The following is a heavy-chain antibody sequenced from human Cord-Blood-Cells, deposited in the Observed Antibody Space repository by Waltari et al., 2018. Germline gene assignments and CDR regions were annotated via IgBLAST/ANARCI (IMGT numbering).Heavy chain of an antibody. D-gene: IGHD2-15*01. J-gene: IGHJ3*02. CDR2: IYYSGST. CDR3: ASPWSVAADAFDI. CDR1: GGSTSSGGYY. V-gene: IGHV4-31*03. Sequence: QVQLQESGPGLVKPSQTLSLTCTVSGGSTSSGGYYWSWIRQHPGKGLEWIGYIYYSGSTYYNPSLKSRVTISVDTSKNQFSLKLSSVTAADTAVYYCASPWSVAADAFDIWGQGTMVTVSS.